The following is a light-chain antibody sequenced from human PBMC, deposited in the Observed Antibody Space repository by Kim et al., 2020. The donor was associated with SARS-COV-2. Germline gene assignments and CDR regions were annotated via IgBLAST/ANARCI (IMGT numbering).Light chain of an antibody. CDR1: NIGSKR. CDR2: YDS. Sequence: PGKAARVNCGGNNIGSKRVAWYQQKPGQAPVLVIYYDSDRPSGIPERFSGSNSGNTATLTISRVEAGDEADYYCQVWDSSSDHWVFGGGTKLTVL. CDR3: QVWDSSSDHWV. J-gene: IGLJ3*02. V-gene: IGLV3-21*04.